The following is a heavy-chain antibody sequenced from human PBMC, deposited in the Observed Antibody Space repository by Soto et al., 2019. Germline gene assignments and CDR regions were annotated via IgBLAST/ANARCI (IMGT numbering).Heavy chain of an antibody. CDR1: GFTFSSYA. CDR3: AARYCSSTRCFHFDH. D-gene: IGHD2-2*01. J-gene: IGHJ4*02. Sequence: GESLKISCAASGFTFSSYAMHWVRQAPGKGLEYVSAISSDGSSTYYADSVKGRFTISRDNSKNTLYLQMGSLRTEDMAVYYCAARYCSSTRCFHFDHWGQGTLVTVSS. V-gene: IGHV3-64*02. CDR2: ISSDGSST.